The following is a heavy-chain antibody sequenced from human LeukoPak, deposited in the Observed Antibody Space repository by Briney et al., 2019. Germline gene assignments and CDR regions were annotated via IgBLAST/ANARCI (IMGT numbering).Heavy chain of an antibody. CDR2: IYYSGST. D-gene: IGHD6-13*01. CDR3: ARDRYSSSWLDY. CDR1: GGSISSYY. V-gene: IGHV4-59*01. J-gene: IGHJ4*02. Sequence: SETLSLTCTVSGGSISSYYWNWIRQPPGKGLEWIGYIYYSGSTNYNPSLKSRVTISVDTSKNQFSLKLSSVTAADTAVYYCARDRYSSSWLDYWGQGTLVTVSS.